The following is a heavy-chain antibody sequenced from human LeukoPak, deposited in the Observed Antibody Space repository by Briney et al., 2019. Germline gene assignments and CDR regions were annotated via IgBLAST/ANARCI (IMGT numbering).Heavy chain of an antibody. CDR1: GYTFTSYG. CDR3: ASDLNRYFDWLLHLDY. D-gene: IGHD3-9*01. CDR2: ISAYNGNT. J-gene: IGHJ4*02. Sequence: ASVKVSCKASGYTFTSYGISWVRQAPGQGLEWMGWISAYNGNTNYAQKLQGRVTMTTVTSTSTAYMELRSLRSDDTAVYYCASDLNRYFDWLLHLDYWGQGTLVTASS. V-gene: IGHV1-18*04.